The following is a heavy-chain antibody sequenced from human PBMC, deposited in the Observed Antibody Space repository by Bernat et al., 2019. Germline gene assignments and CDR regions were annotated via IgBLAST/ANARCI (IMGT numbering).Heavy chain of an antibody. J-gene: IGHJ3*02. CDR2: INHSGST. V-gene: IGHV4-34*01. Sequence: QVQLQQWGAGLLKPSETLSLTCAVYGGSFSGYYWSWIRQPPGKGLEWIGEINHSGSTNYNPSLKSRVTISVDTSKNQFSLKMSSVTAADTAVYYWARVGRGWRQSGGGAFDIWGQGTMVTVSS. CDR3: ARVGRGWRQSGGGAFDI. D-gene: IGHD5-24*01. CDR1: GGSFSGYY.